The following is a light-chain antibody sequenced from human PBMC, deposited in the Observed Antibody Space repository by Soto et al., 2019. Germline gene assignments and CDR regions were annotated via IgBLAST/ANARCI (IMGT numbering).Light chain of an antibody. J-gene: IGLJ3*02. CDR1: SSDVGGYNH. Sequence: QSALTQPASVSGSPGQSITISCTGTSSDVGGYNHVSWYQQHPGKAPKLIIYDVRNRPSGFSNRLSGSKSGNTASLTISGLQADDEADYYCCAYTSSSIRVFGGGTKLTVL. V-gene: IGLV2-14*01. CDR3: CAYTSSSIRV. CDR2: DVR.